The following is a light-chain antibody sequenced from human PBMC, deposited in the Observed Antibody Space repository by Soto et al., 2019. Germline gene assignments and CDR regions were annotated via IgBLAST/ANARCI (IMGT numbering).Light chain of an antibody. CDR2: GAS. J-gene: IGKJ1*01. V-gene: IGKV3-20*01. CDR1: QSVDHAY. CDR3: QQYGNSPWT. Sequence: VLTQSPGTLSLSLGDRATLSCRASQSVDHAYVAWYQQRPGQAPSLLISGASTRPSDVPERFSGSGSGTDFTLTISRLEPEDSAVYYCQQYGNSPWTFGQGTKVEIK.